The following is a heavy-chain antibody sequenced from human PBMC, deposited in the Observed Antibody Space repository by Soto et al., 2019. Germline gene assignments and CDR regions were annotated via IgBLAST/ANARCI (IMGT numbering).Heavy chain of an antibody. Sequence: ASVKVSCKASGYTFTSYGISWVRQAPGQGLEWMGWISAYSGNTNYAQKLQGRVTMTTGTSTSTAYMELRSLRSDDTAVYYCARGRYDILTGYYIDMDVWGQGTTVTVSS. CDR2: ISAYSGNT. J-gene: IGHJ6*02. V-gene: IGHV1-18*01. D-gene: IGHD3-9*01. CDR1: GYTFTSYG. CDR3: ARGRYDILTGYYIDMDV.